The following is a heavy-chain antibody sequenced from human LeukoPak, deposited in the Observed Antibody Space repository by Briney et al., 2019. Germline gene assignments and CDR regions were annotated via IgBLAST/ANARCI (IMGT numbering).Heavy chain of an antibody. Sequence: GGSLRLPCVVSGFTFTNYWMGWVRQAPGKGLEWVGNIKPDGSDKYYMDSMKGRFTISRDNAKNSLYLQMNSLRAEDTAVYYCAKMYGGTYIGNWGQGTLVTVSA. CDR2: IKPDGSDK. V-gene: IGHV3-7*01. CDR1: GFTFTNYW. CDR3: AKMYGGTYIGN. J-gene: IGHJ4*02. D-gene: IGHD1-26*01.